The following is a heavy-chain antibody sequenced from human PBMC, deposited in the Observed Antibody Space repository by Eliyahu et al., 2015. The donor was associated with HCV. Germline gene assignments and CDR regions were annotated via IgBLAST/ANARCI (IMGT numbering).Heavy chain of an antibody. CDR3: ARAVAV. V-gene: IGHV3-7*03. D-gene: IGHD5-12*01. J-gene: IGHJ6*02. Sequence: GSEKYYVDSVKGRFTISRDNAKNSLYLQMNSLRAEDTAVYYCARAVAVWGQGTTVTISS. CDR2: GSEK.